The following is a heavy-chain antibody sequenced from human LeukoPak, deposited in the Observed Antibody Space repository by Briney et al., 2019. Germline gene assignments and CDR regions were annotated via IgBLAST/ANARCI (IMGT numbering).Heavy chain of an antibody. CDR1: GFTFDDYA. J-gene: IGHJ4*02. CDR2: ISWNSGSI. V-gene: IGHV3-9*01. CDR3: ARKSASGNYPLDY. Sequence: GGSLRLSCAASGFTFDDYAMHWVRQAPGKGLEWVSGISWNSGSIGYADSVKGRFTISRDNAKNTVFLQMSSLRAEDTALYYCARKSASGNYPLDYWGQGTLVTVSS. D-gene: IGHD3-10*01.